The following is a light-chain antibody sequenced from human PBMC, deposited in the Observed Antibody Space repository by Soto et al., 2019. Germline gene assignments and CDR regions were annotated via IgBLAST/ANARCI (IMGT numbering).Light chain of an antibody. Sequence: DIQMTQSPSTLSSSVGDRVTITCRASQSISSWLAWYQQKPGKAPKLLIYKASSFESGVPSRFSGSGSGTEFPLTISRLQPDDFANYYCQQYNSYSHTFGQGTKVEIK. CDR3: QQYNSYSHT. CDR1: QSISSW. V-gene: IGKV1-5*03. J-gene: IGKJ1*01. CDR2: KAS.